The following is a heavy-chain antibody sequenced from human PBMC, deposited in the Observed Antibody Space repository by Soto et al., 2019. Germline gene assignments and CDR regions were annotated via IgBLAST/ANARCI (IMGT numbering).Heavy chain of an antibody. CDR2: IKSKTDGGTT. Sequence: GSLRLSCAASGFTFSNACMSLVLQAPGKGLEWVCRIKSKTDGGTTDYAAPVKGRFTISGDDSKNTLYLQMNSLKTEDTAVYYCTTEGYCSGGSCYPPRYYYYYGMDVWGQGTTVTVSS. CDR3: TTEGYCSGGSCYPPRYYYYYGMDV. J-gene: IGHJ6*02. CDR1: GFTFSNAC. D-gene: IGHD2-15*01. V-gene: IGHV3-15*01.